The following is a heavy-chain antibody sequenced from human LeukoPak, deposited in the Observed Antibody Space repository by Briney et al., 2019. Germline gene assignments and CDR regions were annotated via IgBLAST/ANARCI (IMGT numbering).Heavy chain of an antibody. Sequence: GSLRLSCAASGFTFSSYGMHWVRQAPGKGLEWVAVISYDASEKYYADSVKGRFTVSRDTSKNTVYLQMNRLSAEDTAMYYCAKDGQTGYSYGYMDYWGQGTLVTVSS. CDR2: ISYDASEK. V-gene: IGHV3-30*18. CDR1: GFTFSSYG. J-gene: IGHJ4*02. D-gene: IGHD5-18*01. CDR3: AKDGQTGYSYGYMDY.